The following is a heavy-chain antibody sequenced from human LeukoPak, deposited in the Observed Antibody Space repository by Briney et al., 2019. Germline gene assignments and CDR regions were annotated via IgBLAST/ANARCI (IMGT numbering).Heavy chain of an antibody. CDR3: ARPYYYDSRIDP. J-gene: IGHJ5*02. V-gene: IGHV4-30-4*01. Sequence: SQTLSLTCTVSGGSISSGDYYWSWIRQPPGRGLEWIAYMYYSGSTYYNPSLKSRVTMSADTSKNQLSLKLSSVTAADTAVYCCARPYYYDSRIDPWGQGILVTVSS. D-gene: IGHD3-22*01. CDR2: MYYSGST. CDR1: GGSISSGDYY.